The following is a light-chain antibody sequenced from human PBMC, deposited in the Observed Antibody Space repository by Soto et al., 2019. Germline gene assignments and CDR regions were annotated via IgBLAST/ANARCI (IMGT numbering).Light chain of an antibody. CDR1: SGQSSYA. J-gene: IGLJ3*02. CDR2: VNSDGSH. CDR3: QTWGTGIRV. V-gene: IGLV4-69*01. Sequence: QSVLTQSPSASASLGASVKLTCTLSSGQSSYAIAWHQQHPEKGPRYLMKVNSDGSHIKGDGIPDRFSGSSSGAERYLTISSLQSEDEADYYCQTWGTGIRVFGGGTKLTVL.